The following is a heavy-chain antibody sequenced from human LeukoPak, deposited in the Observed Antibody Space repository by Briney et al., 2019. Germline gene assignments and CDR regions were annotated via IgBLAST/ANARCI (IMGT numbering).Heavy chain of an antibody. CDR1: GGSISSCCYY. V-gene: IGHV4-31*03. CDR3: ARDRGFGDRITYGMDV. J-gene: IGHJ6*02. D-gene: IGHD3-10*01. CDR2: IYYSGST. Sequence: PSETLSLTCTVSGGSISSCCYYWSWIHQHPGKGLQWIGYIYYSGSTYYNPSLKSRVTISVDTSKNQFSLKLSSVTAEDTAVYYCARDRGFGDRITYGMDVWGQETTVTVSS.